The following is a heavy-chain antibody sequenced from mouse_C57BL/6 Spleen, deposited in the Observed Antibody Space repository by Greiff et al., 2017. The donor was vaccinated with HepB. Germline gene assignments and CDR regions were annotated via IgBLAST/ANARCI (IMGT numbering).Heavy chain of an antibody. V-gene: IGHV1-85*01. Sequence: VQGVESGPELVKPGASVKLSCKASGYTFTSYDINWVKQRPGQGLEWIGWIYPRDGSTKYNEKFKGKATLTVDTSSSTAYMELHSLASEDSAVYFCARGGYDGDYYAMDYWGQGTSVTVSS. J-gene: IGHJ4*01. D-gene: IGHD2-2*01. CDR2: IYPRDGST. CDR3: ARGGYDGDYYAMDY. CDR1: GYTFTSYD.